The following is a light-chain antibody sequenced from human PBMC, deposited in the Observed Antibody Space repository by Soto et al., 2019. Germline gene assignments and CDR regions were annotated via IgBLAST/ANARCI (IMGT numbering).Light chain of an antibody. J-gene: IGLJ2*01. V-gene: IGLV1-40*01. Sequence: SGLTQPPAVSGAPGQRVTISCTGISSNFGANFDVQWYQQFPGTAPKLLIYGDTIRPSGVPDRFSGSESGTSASLAITGLQAEDETDYYCQSFDTRLRWVYGGGTMVTVL. CDR2: GDT. CDR3: QSFDTRLRWV. CDR1: SSNFGANFD.